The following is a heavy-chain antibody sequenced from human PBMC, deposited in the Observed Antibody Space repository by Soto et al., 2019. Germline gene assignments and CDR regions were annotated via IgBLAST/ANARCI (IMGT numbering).Heavy chain of an antibody. CDR1: GGSISSYY. Sequence: SETLSLTCTVSGGSISSYYWSWIRQPPGKGLEWIGYIYYSGSTNYNPSLKSRVTISVDTSKNQFSLKLSSVTAADTAVYFCARGYDFWSGYSMAYCGQGTLVTVSS. V-gene: IGHV4-59*01. J-gene: IGHJ4*02. CDR3: ARGYDFWSGYSMAY. D-gene: IGHD3-3*01. CDR2: IYYSGST.